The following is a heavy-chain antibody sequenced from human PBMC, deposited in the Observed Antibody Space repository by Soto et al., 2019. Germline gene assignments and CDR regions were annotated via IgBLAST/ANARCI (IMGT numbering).Heavy chain of an antibody. CDR1: GFTFSSYW. CDR3: VRLFGSQDYYHHGMDV. V-gene: IGHV3-74*01. Sequence: EVQLVESGGGLVQPGGSLRLSCAASGFTFSSYWMHWVRQAPGKGLVWVSRIYSDVSSTSYADSVKGRFTISRDNAKNTLYLEMNSLRAEDTAVYFCVRLFGSQDYYHHGMDVWGQGTTVTVSS. D-gene: IGHD2-21*01. CDR2: IYSDVSST. J-gene: IGHJ6*02.